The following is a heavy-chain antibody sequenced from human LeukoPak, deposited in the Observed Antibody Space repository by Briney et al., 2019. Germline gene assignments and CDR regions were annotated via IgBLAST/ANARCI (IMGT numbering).Heavy chain of an antibody. V-gene: IGHV3-23*01. Sequence: GGSLRLSCVASGFSFTNYAMSWVCEAPARGPEWLSSMKGGGETFYADSVKGRCTLSRDISRNTVYLQLNNLRVEDTAIYYCARASWISTANPVCWGQGTQVTVYS. CDR3: ARASWISTANPVC. J-gene: IGHJ4*02. D-gene: IGHD2-2*03. CDR2: MKGGGET. CDR1: GFSFTNYA.